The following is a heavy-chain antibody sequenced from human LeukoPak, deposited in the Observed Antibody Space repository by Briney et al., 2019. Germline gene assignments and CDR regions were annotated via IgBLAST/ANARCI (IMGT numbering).Heavy chain of an antibody. D-gene: IGHD3-10*01. CDR3: ARSPHYYGSEFDC. CDR2: IYHSGST. V-gene: IGHV4-4*02. CDR1: GFTFSTTW. J-gene: IGHJ4*02. Sequence: GSLRLSCAASGFTFSTTWMNWVRQPPGKGLEWIGEIYHSGSTNYNPSLKSRVTISVDKSKNQFSLKLSSVTAADTAVYYCARSPHYYGSEFDCWGQGTLVTVSS.